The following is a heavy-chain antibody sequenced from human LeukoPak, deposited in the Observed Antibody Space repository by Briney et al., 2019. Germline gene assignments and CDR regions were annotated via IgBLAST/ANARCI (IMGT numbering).Heavy chain of an antibody. J-gene: IGHJ6*02. V-gene: IGHV1-2*02. D-gene: IGHD2-2*01. CDR1: GYTFTGYY. CDR3: ARDSEKTPFSTSWSPDYYYGMDV. CDR2: INPNSGGT. Sequence: ASVKVSCKASGYTFTGYYMHWVRQAPGQGLEWMGWINPNSGGTNYAQKFQGRVTMTRDTSTSTAYMELRSLRSDDTAVYYCARDSEKTPFSTSWSPDYYYGMDVWGQGTTVTVSS.